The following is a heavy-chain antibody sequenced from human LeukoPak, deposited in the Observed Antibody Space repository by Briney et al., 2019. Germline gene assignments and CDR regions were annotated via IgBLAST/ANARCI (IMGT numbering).Heavy chain of an antibody. CDR2: ISGGGGNT. CDR1: GFSFTSYA. D-gene: IGHD3-10*01. CDR3: AKDGDIWLGDLNWFDP. Sequence: GGSLRLSCAAYGFSFTSYALSWVRQAPGKGLEWVWTISGGGGNTYYAVSVKGRFTISRDISKNMLYLQMNSLRAEDTAVYYCAKDGDIWLGDLNWFDPWGQGTLVTVSS. J-gene: IGHJ5*02. V-gene: IGHV3-23*01.